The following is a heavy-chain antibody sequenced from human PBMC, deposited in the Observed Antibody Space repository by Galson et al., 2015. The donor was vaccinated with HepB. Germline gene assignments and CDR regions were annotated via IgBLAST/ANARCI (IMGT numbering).Heavy chain of an antibody. CDR1: GFTFSSYA. V-gene: IGHV3-23*01. Sequence: SLRLSCAASGFTFSSYAMSWVRQAPGKGLEWVSAISGSGGSTYYADSVKGRFTISRDNSKNTLYLQMNSLRAEDTAVYYCAKDEGYQLHWGWFDPWGQGTLVTVSS. J-gene: IGHJ5*02. CDR3: AKDEGYQLHWGWFDP. CDR2: ISGSGGST. D-gene: IGHD2-2*01.